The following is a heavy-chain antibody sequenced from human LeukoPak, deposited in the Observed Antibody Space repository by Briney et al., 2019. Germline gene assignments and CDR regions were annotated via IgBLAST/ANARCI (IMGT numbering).Heavy chain of an antibody. CDR3: ARFASYYYDSSGYLAY. J-gene: IGHJ4*02. V-gene: IGHV5-51*01. D-gene: IGHD3-22*01. CDR2: IYPGDSDT. Sequence: GESLKFSCKGSRYSFTSYWIGWVRQMPGKGLEWMGIIYPGDSDTRYSPSFQGQVTISADKSISTAYLQWSSLKASDTAMYYCARFASYYYDSSGYLAYWGQGTLVTVSS. CDR1: RYSFTSYW.